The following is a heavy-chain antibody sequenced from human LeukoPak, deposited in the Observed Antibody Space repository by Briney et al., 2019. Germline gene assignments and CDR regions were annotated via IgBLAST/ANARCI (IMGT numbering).Heavy chain of an antibody. CDR1: GGSISSYY. D-gene: IGHD3-22*01. J-gene: IGHJ4*02. Sequence: PSETLSLTCTVSGGSISSYYWSWIRQPPGKGLEWIGYIYYSGSTNYNPSLKSRVTISVDTSKNQFSLKLSSVTAADTAVYYCARNYDSSGYLYLASFDYWGQGTLVTVSS. V-gene: IGHV4-59*01. CDR3: ARNYDSSGYLYLASFDY. CDR2: IYYSGST.